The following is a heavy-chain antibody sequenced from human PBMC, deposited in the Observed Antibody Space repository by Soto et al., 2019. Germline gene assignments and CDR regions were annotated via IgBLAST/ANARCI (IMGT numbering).Heavy chain of an antibody. CDR2: FDPEDGET. D-gene: IGHD1-20*01. V-gene: IGHV1-24*01. J-gene: IGHJ4*02. CDR1: GYTLTELS. CDR3: ATAPGPYNWNDQYYFDY. Sequence: GASVKVSCKVSGYTLTELSMHWVRQAPGKGLEWMGGFDPEDGETIYAQKFQGRVTMTEDTSTDTAYMELSSLRSEDTAVYYCATAPGPYNWNDQYYFDYWGQGTLVTVSS.